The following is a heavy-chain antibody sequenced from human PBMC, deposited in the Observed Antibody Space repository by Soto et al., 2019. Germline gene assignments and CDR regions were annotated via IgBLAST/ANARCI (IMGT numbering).Heavy chain of an antibody. CDR2: IYPGDSDT. J-gene: IGHJ6*02. Sequence: GESLKISCKGSGYSFTSYWIGWVRQMPGKGLEWMGIIYPGDSDTRYSPSFQGQVTISADKSISTAYLQWSSLKASDTAMYYCARDQEGDMVYYYYGMDVWGQGTTVTVYS. D-gene: IGHD2-15*01. CDR3: ARDQEGDMVYYYYGMDV. CDR1: GYSFTSYW. V-gene: IGHV5-51*01.